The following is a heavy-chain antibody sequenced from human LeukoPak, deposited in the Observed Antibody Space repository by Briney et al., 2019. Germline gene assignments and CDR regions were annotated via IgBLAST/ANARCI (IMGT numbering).Heavy chain of an antibody. CDR2: IYASGST. Sequence: PSETLSLTCTVSGGSISSGGYSWSWIRQHPGKGLEWIGRIYASGSTNYNLSLKSRVTMSVDTSKNQFSLKLTSVTAADTAVYYCAREAPTMTRGIDCWGQGTLVTVSS. CDR1: GGSISSGGYS. CDR3: AREAPTMTRGIDC. V-gene: IGHV4-61*08. J-gene: IGHJ4*02. D-gene: IGHD4-17*01.